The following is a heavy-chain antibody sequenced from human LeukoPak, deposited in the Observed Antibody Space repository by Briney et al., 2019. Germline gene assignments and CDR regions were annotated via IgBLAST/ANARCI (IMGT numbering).Heavy chain of an antibody. CDR2: IISSSRSFI. D-gene: IGHD6-13*01. CDR1: GFTFISYS. V-gene: IGHV3-21*01. CDR3: AREGIGDAGTGFDY. J-gene: IGHJ4*02. Sequence: GGSLRLSCAASGFTFISYSMNWVRQAPGKGLEWVSSIISSSRSFIYYADSVKGRFTISRDNAKNSLYLQMNSLRAEDTAVYYCAREGIGDAGTGFDYWGQGTLVTVSS.